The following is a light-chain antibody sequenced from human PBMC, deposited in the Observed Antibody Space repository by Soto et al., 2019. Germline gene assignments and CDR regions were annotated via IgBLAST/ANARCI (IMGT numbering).Light chain of an antibody. CDR3: CSYTSSSTHV. Sequence: QSALTQPASVSGSPGQSITISCTGTSSDVGGYNFVSWYQQHPGKVPKLMIFDVNRRPSGVSDRFSGSKYGNTASLTISGLLAEDEGDYYCCSYTSSSTHVFGSGTKVTVL. V-gene: IGLV2-14*03. CDR2: DVN. J-gene: IGLJ1*01. CDR1: SSDVGGYNF.